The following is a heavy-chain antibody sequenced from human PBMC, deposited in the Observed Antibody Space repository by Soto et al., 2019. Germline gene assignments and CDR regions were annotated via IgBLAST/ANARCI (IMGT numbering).Heavy chain of an antibody. J-gene: IGHJ3*02. V-gene: IGHV1-69*06. CDR3: ARVRYYYDSSGRDAFDI. Sequence: SVKVSCKASGGTFSSYAISWVRQAPGQGLEWMGGIIPIFGTANYAQKFQGRVTITADKSTSTAYMGLSSLRSEDTAVYYCARVRYYYDSSGRDAFDIWGQGTMVTVS. D-gene: IGHD3-22*01. CDR1: GGTFSSYA. CDR2: IIPIFGTA.